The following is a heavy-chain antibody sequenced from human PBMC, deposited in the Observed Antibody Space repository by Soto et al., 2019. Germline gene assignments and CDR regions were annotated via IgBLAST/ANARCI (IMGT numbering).Heavy chain of an antibody. V-gene: IGHV4-39*01. J-gene: IGHJ4*02. Sequence: EPMSHTCSVSGGSISSSSYYRGRISQPPGKGLEWIGSIYYSGSTYYNPSLKSRVTISVDTSKNQFSLKLSSVTAADTAVYYCARLDYDFWSGYYFDYWGQGTLVTVSS. CDR2: IYYSGST. D-gene: IGHD3-3*01. CDR3: ARLDYDFWSGYYFDY. CDR1: GGSISSSSYY.